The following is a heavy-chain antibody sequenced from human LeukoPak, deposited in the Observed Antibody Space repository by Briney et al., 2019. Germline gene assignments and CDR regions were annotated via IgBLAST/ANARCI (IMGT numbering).Heavy chain of an antibody. V-gene: IGHV3-53*01. D-gene: IGHD2-2*01. Sequence: GGSLRLSCAASGFAVISNFMSWVRQAPGKGLEWVSVIYRGGTTFHADSVKGRFTISRDNSKNTVYLQMNSLRAEDTAVYYCARGSLNHRRSSTSRRGNWFDPWGQGTLVTVSS. J-gene: IGHJ5*02. CDR3: ARGSLNHRRSSTSRRGNWFDP. CDR2: IYRGGTT. CDR1: GFAVISNF.